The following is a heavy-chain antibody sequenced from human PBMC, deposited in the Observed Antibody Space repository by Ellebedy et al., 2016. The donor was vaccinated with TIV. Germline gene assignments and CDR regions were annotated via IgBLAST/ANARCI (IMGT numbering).Heavy chain of an antibody. V-gene: IGHV4-39*07. Sequence: SETLSLXCTVSGGSISSSSYYWGWIRQPPGKGLEWIGSIYYSGSTYYNPSLKSRVTISVDTSKNQFSLKLSSVTAADTAVYYCARGGIVVVTAIDYDAFDIWGQGTMVTVSS. J-gene: IGHJ3*02. CDR3: ARGGIVVVTAIDYDAFDI. CDR2: IYYSGST. CDR1: GGSISSSSYY. D-gene: IGHD2-21*02.